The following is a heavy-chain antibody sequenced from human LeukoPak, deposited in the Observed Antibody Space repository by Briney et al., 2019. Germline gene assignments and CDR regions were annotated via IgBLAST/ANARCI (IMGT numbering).Heavy chain of an antibody. CDR2: TYDSGST. V-gene: IGHV4-38-2*02. Sequence: PSETLSLTCTVSGYSISSGYYWGWIRQPPGKGLEWIGSTYDSGSTYYNPSLKSRVTISVDTSKNQFSLKLTSVTAADTAVYYCARGMAPRQWEPFQLPHFDYWGQGTVVAVSS. CDR3: ARGMAPRQWEPFQLPHFDY. J-gene: IGHJ4*02. D-gene: IGHD1-26*01. CDR1: GYSISSGYY.